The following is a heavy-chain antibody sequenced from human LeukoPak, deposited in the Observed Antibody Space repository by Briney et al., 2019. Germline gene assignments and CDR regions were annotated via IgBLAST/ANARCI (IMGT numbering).Heavy chain of an antibody. J-gene: IGHJ5*02. CDR2: MNPNSGNT. Sequence: GASVKVSCKASGYTFTGYDINWVRQATGQGLEWMGWMNPNSGNTGYAQKFQGRVTMTRNTSISTAYMELSSLRSEDTAVYYCARSGSTLISWFDPWGQGTPVTVSS. V-gene: IGHV1-8*01. CDR3: ARSGSTLISWFDP. CDR1: GYTFTGYD. D-gene: IGHD2-2*01.